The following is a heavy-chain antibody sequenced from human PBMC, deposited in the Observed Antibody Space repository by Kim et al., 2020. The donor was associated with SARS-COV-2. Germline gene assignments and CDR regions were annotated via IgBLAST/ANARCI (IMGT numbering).Heavy chain of an antibody. CDR2: ISSSSSYI. V-gene: IGHV3-21*01. Sequence: GGSLRLSCAASGFTFSSYSMNWVRQAPGKGLEWVSSISSSSSYIYYADSVKGRFTISRDNAKNSLYLQMNSLRAEDTAVYYCARVLAGDPFYFDYWGQGTLVTVSS. CDR1: GFTFSSYS. CDR3: ARVLAGDPFYFDY. D-gene: IGHD7-27*01. J-gene: IGHJ4*02.